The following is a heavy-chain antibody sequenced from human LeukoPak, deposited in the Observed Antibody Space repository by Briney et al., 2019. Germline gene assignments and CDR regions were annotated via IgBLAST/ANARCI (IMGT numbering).Heavy chain of an antibody. Sequence: SVKVSCKASGGTFSSYAISWVRQAPGQGLEWMGRIIPILGIANYAQKFQGRVTMTRDTSTSTVYMELSSLRSEDTAVYYCARTRNYDFWSGYPGAFDIWGQGTMVTVSS. V-gene: IGHV1-69*04. CDR2: IIPILGIA. CDR1: GGTFSSYA. D-gene: IGHD3-3*01. J-gene: IGHJ3*02. CDR3: ARTRNYDFWSGYPGAFDI.